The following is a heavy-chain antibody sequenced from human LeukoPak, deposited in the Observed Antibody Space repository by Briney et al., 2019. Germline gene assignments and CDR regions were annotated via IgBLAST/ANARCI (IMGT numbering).Heavy chain of an antibody. CDR2: INPNSGGT. CDR1: GYTFTGYY. D-gene: IGHD4-23*01. Sequence: ASVKVSCKASGYTFTGYYMHWVRQAPGQGLEWMGWINPNSGGTNYAQKFQGRVTMTRNTSISTAYMELSSLRSEDTAVYYCARGQGSGGNPGMDVWGKGTTVTISS. CDR3: ARGQGSGGNPGMDV. V-gene: IGHV1-2*02. J-gene: IGHJ6*04.